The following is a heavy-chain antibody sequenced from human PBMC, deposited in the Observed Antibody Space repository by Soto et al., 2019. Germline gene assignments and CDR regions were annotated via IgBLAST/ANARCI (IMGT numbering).Heavy chain of an antibody. CDR3: TRTLRGGYDSHFVS. J-gene: IGHJ4*02. V-gene: IGHV3-49*04. D-gene: IGHD5-12*01. Sequence: GGSLRLSCTTSGFTFDDDAMSWVRQAPGKGLEWVGFIRSRTYGGTTEYAASVKGRFTISRDDSKSIAYLQMNSLKTADTAVYHCTRTLRGGYDSHFVSWGQGTLVTVSS. CDR1: GFTFDDDA. CDR2: IRSRTYGGTT.